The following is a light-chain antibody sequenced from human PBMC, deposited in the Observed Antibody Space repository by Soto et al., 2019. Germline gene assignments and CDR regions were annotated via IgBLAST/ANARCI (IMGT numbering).Light chain of an antibody. V-gene: IGKV3-11*02. Sequence: ETVLTQSPATLSLSPGEGATLSCRASQSVSTYLAWYQHKPGQAPRLLIYDSSNRATGIPARFSGGGSGRDFTLTISRLEPEDFAVYFCQQFGNSPWTFGQGTKVDIK. CDR1: QSVSTY. J-gene: IGKJ1*01. CDR2: DSS. CDR3: QQFGNSPWT.